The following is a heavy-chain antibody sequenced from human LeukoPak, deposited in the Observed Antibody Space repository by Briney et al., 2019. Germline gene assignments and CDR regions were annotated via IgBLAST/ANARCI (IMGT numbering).Heavy chain of an antibody. Sequence: PGGSLRLSCAASGFTFSTSWMCWVRQAPGKGLEYVSAISSNGGSTYYANSVKGRFTISRDNSKNTLYLQMGSLRAEDMAVYYCARVYGLGYDDYWGQGTLVTVSS. V-gene: IGHV3-64*01. J-gene: IGHJ4*02. CDR2: ISSNGGST. D-gene: IGHD5-12*01. CDR3: ARVYGLGYDDY. CDR1: GFTFSTSW.